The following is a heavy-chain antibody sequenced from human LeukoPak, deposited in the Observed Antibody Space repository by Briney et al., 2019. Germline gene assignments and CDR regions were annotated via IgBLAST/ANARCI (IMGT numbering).Heavy chain of an antibody. J-gene: IGHJ4*02. D-gene: IGHD1-14*01. V-gene: IGHV4-4*07. CDR2: IYSTGTT. CDR1: GGSISNYY. Sequence: SETLSLTCTVSGGSISNYYWSWIRKPAGKGLELVGRIYSTGTTAYNPSLNSRVTMSVDTSKNQFSLNLNSVTAADTAVYYCARAKPDGYINYWGQGTLVTVSS. CDR3: ARAKPDGYINY.